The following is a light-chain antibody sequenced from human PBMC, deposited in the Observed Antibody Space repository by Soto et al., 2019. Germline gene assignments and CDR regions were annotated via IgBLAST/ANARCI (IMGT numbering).Light chain of an antibody. V-gene: IGLV1-40*01. CDR1: SSNIGAGYE. CDR3: QSYDSSLSGYV. J-gene: IGLJ1*01. CDR2: ENN. Sequence: QAVVTQPPSVSEAPGQRVTISCTGSSSNIGAGYEAHWYQQVPGTAPKLLIYENNNRPSGVPDRFSGSKSGPSASLAITGLQAEDEAEYYCQSYDSSLSGYVFGTGTKVTVL.